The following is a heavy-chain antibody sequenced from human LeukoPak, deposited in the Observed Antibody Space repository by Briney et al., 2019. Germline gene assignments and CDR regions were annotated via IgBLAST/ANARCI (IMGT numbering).Heavy chain of an antibody. CDR2: ISSSGSTI. Sequence: GGSLRLSCAASGFTFSSYEMNWVRQAPGKGLEWVSYISSSGSTIYYADSVKGRFTISRDNAKNSLYLQMNSLRAGDTAVYYCARGYYDSSGYYPFDYWGQGTLVTVSS. CDR1: GFTFSSYE. V-gene: IGHV3-48*03. J-gene: IGHJ4*02. CDR3: ARGYYDSSGYYPFDY. D-gene: IGHD3-22*01.